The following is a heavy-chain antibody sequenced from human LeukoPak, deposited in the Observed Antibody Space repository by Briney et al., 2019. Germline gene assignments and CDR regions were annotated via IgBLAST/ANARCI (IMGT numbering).Heavy chain of an antibody. V-gene: IGHV4-34*01. D-gene: IGHD2-2*01. CDR1: GGSFSGYY. CDR2: INHSGST. J-gene: IGHJ5*02. CDR3: ARGRVVPEGDWFDP. Sequence: SETLSLTCAVYGGSFSGYYWSWIRQPPGKGLEWIGEINHSGSTNYNPSLKSRVTISVDTSKNQFSLKLSSVTAADTAEYYCARGRVVPEGDWFDPWGQGTLVTVSS.